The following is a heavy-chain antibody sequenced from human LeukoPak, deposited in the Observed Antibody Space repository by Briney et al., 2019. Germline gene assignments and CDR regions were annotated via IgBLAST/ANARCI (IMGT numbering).Heavy chain of an antibody. CDR1: VHTLTELS. Sequence: ASVKVSCKVSVHTLTELSMNWVRQAPGQGLEWMGGISANNGDTNYAQKLQGRVTMTTDTSTSTAYMELRSLRSDDTAVYYCARDRDWSGRYYFDHWGQGTLVTVSS. CDR3: ARDRDWSGRYYFDH. V-gene: IGHV1-18*01. D-gene: IGHD3-3*01. CDR2: ISANNGDT. J-gene: IGHJ4*02.